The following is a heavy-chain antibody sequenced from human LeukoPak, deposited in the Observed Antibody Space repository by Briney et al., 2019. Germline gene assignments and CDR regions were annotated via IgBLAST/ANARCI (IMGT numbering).Heavy chain of an antibody. CDR1: GFTVSGNY. J-gene: IGHJ3*01. CDR3: ATRYCSGTSCFRGAFDV. D-gene: IGHD2-2*01. Sequence: TGGSLRLSCAASGFTVSGNYMSWVRQAPGEGLEWVSLIYSGGDTYYADSVKGRFTISRDNSQNTLYPQMNNLRPDDTAVYYCATRYCSGTSCFRGAFDVWGQGTMVTVSS. V-gene: IGHV3-66*02. CDR2: IYSGGDT.